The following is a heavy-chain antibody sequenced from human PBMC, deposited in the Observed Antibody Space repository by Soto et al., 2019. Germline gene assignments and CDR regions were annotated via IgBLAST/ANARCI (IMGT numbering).Heavy chain of an antibody. CDR3: ARGSDFWSGHKPGDYYYYGMDV. J-gene: IGHJ6*02. CDR1: GGSISSGGYY. D-gene: IGHD3-3*01. CDR2: IYYSGST. V-gene: IGHV4-31*03. Sequence: PSETLSLTCTVSGGSISSGGYYWSWIRQHPGKGLGWIGYIYYSGSTYYNPSLKSRVTISVDTSKNQFSLKLSSVTAADTAVYYCARGSDFWSGHKPGDYYYYGMDVWGQGTTVTVSS.